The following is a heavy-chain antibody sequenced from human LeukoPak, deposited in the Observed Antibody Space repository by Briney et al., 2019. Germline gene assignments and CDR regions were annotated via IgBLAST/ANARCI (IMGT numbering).Heavy chain of an antibody. V-gene: IGHV3-48*03. Sequence: PGGSLRLSCAASGFTFSSYEMNWVRQAPGKGLEWVSYISSSGNTIYYAGSVTGRFTISRDNAKNSLFLQMNSLRAEDTALYYCARDSYCSSTSCPDAFDIWGQGTMVTVSS. D-gene: IGHD2-2*01. J-gene: IGHJ3*02. CDR2: ISSSGNTI. CDR1: GFTFSSYE. CDR3: ARDSYCSSTSCPDAFDI.